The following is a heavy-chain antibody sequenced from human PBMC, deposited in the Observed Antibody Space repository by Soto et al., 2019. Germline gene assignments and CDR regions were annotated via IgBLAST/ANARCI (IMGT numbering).Heavy chain of an antibody. CDR3: AGQSHESGSGWAVTRMDY. Sequence: GESLKISCKSSGYKFTSYWVAWGRQVPGKGLGWMGRVDPSDSYTNYNQSFQGHVTISGDMSISSAYLAWGSLKASDTGMYYCAGQSHESGSGWAVTRMDYWGQGTLVTVSS. CDR2: VDPSDSYT. D-gene: IGHD6-19*01. CDR1: GYKFTSYW. J-gene: IGHJ4*02. V-gene: IGHV5-10-1*01.